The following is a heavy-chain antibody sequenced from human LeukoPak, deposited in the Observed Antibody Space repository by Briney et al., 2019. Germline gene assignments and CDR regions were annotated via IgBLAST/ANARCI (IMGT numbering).Heavy chain of an antibody. CDR3: ARGQFRLHSYDGSTFDY. V-gene: IGHV3-30*03. D-gene: IGHD3-22*01. CDR1: GFTFSSYG. Sequence: PGGSLRLSCAASGFTFSSYGMHWVRQAPGKGLEWVAVISYDGSNKYYADSAKGRFTISRDNSKNTLYLQTNSLRAEDTAVYYCARGQFRLHSYDGSTFDYWGQGTLVSVSS. J-gene: IGHJ4*02. CDR2: ISYDGSNK.